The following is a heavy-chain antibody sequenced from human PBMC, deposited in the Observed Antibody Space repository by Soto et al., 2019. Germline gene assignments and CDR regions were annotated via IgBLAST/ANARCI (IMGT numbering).Heavy chain of an antibody. V-gene: IGHV3-48*02. CDR2: ICSLSQTI. D-gene: IGHD1-20*01. CDR1: AFTFSSYS. Sequence: PGGSLRLSCGVSAFTFSSYSLNWVRQAPGKGLEWLAYICSLSQTIYYADSVKGRFTISRDNAKNSLYLQMNSLRDEDTAVYFCARDDIMGTRSFDYWGQGNRDTVS. CDR3: ARDDIMGTRSFDY. J-gene: IGHJ4*02.